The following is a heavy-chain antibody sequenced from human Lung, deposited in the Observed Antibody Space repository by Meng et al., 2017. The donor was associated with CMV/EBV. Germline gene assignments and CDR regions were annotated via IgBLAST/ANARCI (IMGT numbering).Heavy chain of an antibody. Sequence: SQXXXLTXAVHGESFSGYSWSWIRQPPGKGLEWIGEISHSGITNYNPSLKSRVTISLDTSKNQFSLKLNSVAAADTAVFYCARTLPPARGHRLDYWGQGTLVTVSS. D-gene: IGHD1-14*01. CDR2: ISHSGIT. CDR1: GESFSGYS. V-gene: IGHV4-34*01. J-gene: IGHJ4*02. CDR3: ARTLPPARGHRLDY.